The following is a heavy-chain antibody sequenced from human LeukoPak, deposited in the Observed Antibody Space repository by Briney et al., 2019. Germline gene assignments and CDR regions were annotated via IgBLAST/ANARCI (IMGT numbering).Heavy chain of an antibody. CDR2: INTNTGNP. CDR3: AREALNSGNYYPDY. CDR1: GYTFTSYA. J-gene: IGHJ4*02. Sequence: ASVKVSCKASGYTFTSYAMNWGRQAPGQGLEWMGWINTNTGNPTYAQGFTGRFVFSLDTSVSTAYLQISSLKAEDTAVYYCAREALNSGNYYPDYWGQGTLVTVSS. D-gene: IGHD1-26*01. V-gene: IGHV7-4-1*02.